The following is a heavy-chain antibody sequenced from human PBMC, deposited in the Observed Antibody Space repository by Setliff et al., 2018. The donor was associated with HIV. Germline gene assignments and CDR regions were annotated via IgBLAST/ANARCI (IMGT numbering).Heavy chain of an antibody. CDR3: SRGPPFDR. CDR1: GDSISSGNYY. V-gene: IGHV4-61*02. Sequence: SETLSLTCTVSGDSISSGNYYWTWIRQPTGKALEWIGRITNTGATEYNPSLKSRVTVSVDASQNQFSLKLTSVTAADTATYFCSRGPPFDRWGRGTLVTVSS. CDR2: ITNTGAT. J-gene: IGHJ2*01.